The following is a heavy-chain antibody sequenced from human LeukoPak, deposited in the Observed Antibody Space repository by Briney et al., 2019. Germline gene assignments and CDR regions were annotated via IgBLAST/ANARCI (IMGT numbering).Heavy chain of an antibody. Sequence: GESLKISCKGSGYSFTSYWIGWVRQMPGKGLEWMGIIYPGDSDTKYSPSFQGHITLSADTSINTAYLQWSSLKASDTAMYYCARPYCGSSTCYVGAFDIWGQGTMVTVSS. CDR2: IYPGDSDT. J-gene: IGHJ3*02. CDR1: GYSFTSYW. D-gene: IGHD2-21*01. V-gene: IGHV5-51*01. CDR3: ARPYCGSSTCYVGAFDI.